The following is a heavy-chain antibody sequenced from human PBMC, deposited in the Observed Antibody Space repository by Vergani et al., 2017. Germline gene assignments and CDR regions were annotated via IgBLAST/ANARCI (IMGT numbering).Heavy chain of an antibody. Sequence: EVQLVESGGGLVKPGGSLRLSCAASGFTFSNAWMSWVRQAPGKGLEWVGRIKSKTDGGTTDYAAPVKCRFTISRDDAKNTLYLQMNSLKTEDTAVYYCTTDPMTTVTLLIDYWGQGTLVTVSS. J-gene: IGHJ4*02. CDR1: GFTFSNAW. V-gene: IGHV3-15*01. D-gene: IGHD4-17*01. CDR3: TTDPMTTVTLLIDY. CDR2: IKSKTDGGTT.